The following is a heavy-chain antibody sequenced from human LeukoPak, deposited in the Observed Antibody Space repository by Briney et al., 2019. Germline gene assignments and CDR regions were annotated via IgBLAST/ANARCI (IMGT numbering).Heavy chain of an antibody. CDR1: GGSISSYY. V-gene: IGHV2-70*11. J-gene: IGHJ4*02. D-gene: IGHD6-13*01. CDR3: ARTPYSSSVDY. CDR2: IDWDDDK. Sequence: TLSLTCTVSGGSISSYYWSWIRQPPGKALEWLARIDWDDDKHYSTSLKTRLTISKDTSKNQVVLTMTNMDPVDTATYYCARTPYSSSVDYWGQGTLVTVSS.